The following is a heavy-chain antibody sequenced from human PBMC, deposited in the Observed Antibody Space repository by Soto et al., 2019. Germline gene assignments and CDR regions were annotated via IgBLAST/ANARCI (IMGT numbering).Heavy chain of an antibody. Sequence: EASVKVSCKASGGTFSSYAISWVRQAPGQGLEWMGGIIPIFGTANYAQKFQGRVTITADKSTSTAYMELSSLRSEDTAVYYCARDRSHAYDSWSGYYFEFGYWGQGPLVTVYS. D-gene: IGHD3-3*01. J-gene: IGHJ4*02. V-gene: IGHV1-69*06. CDR2: IIPIFGTA. CDR1: GGTFSSYA. CDR3: ARDRSHAYDSWSGYYFEFGY.